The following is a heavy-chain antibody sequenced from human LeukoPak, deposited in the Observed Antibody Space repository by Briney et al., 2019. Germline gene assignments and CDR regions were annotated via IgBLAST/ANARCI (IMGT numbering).Heavy chain of an antibody. D-gene: IGHD3-10*01. V-gene: IGHV3-21*01. CDR3: ASRSYGSGIY. CDR1: GFTFSSYS. CDR2: ISSSSSYI. J-gene: IGHJ4*02. Sequence: PGGSLRLSCAASGFTFSSYSMNWVRQAPGKGLEWVSSISSSSSYIYYADSVKGRFTISRDNAKNSLYLQVNSLRAEDTAVYYCASRSYGSGIYWGQGTLVTVSS.